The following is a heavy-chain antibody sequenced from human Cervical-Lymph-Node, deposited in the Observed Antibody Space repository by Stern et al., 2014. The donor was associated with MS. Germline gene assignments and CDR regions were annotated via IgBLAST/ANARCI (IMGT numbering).Heavy chain of an antibody. CDR2: MYYSGRT. J-gene: IGHJ5*02. CDR3: ARKVCSRRTCIEVPGSHWFDP. Sequence: QVQLVQSGPGLVKPSETLSLTCTVSGGSISSSTYYWAWIRQPPGKGLEXIGTMYYSGRTFYHPSLKSRVTISLDTSKNQFSLQLSSVTAADTAVYDCARKVCSRRTCIEVPGSHWFDPWGQGTLVTVSS. CDR1: GGSISSSTYY. D-gene: IGHD6-19*01. V-gene: IGHV4-39*01.